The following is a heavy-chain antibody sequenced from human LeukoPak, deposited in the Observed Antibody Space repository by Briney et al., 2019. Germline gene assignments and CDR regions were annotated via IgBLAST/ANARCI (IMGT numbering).Heavy chain of an antibody. J-gene: IGHJ4*02. CDR1: GFTVSSKY. CDR3: AAGYYFGSGSYGYLDY. Sequence: GGSLRLSCAASGFTVSSKYMSWVRQTPGKGLQWVALIYSSGDAYTPDSVKGRFTISRDDSENTLYLQMDSLRAEDTAVYYCAAGYYFGSGSYGYLDYWGQGTLVTVSS. V-gene: IGHV3-53*01. D-gene: IGHD3-10*01. CDR2: IYSSGDA.